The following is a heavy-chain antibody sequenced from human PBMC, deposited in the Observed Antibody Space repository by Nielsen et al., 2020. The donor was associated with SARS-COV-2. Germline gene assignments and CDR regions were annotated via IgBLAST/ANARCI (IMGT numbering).Heavy chain of an antibody. J-gene: IGHJ5*02. D-gene: IGHD1-26*01. Sequence: GGSLRLSCAASGLTFSSYSMNWVRQAPGKGLEWVSYISSSSSTIYYADSVKGRFTISRDNAKNSLYLQMNSLRDEDTAVYYCARDVLGSSGSYGGWFDPWGQGTLVTVSS. CDR2: ISSSSSTI. CDR1: GLTFSSYS. V-gene: IGHV3-48*02. CDR3: ARDVLGSSGSYGGWFDP.